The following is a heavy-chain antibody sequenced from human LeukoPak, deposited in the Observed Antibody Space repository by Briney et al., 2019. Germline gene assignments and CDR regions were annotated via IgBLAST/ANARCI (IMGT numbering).Heavy chain of an antibody. J-gene: IGHJ4*02. CDR1: GGSIISFY. CDR2: IYYSGST. Sequence: PSETLSLTRTVSGGSIISFYWSWIRQPLGKGLEWIGYIYYSGSTNYNPPLKSRVSISVDTSKNQFSLNLSSVTAADTAVYYCARDGYGDRNFDYWGQGTLVTVSS. CDR3: ARDGYGDRNFDY. V-gene: IGHV4-59*01. D-gene: IGHD4-17*01.